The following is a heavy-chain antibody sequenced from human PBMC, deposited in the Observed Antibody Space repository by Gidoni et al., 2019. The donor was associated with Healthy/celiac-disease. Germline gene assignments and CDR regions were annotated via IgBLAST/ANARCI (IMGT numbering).Heavy chain of an antibody. J-gene: IGHJ4*02. Sequence: QVQLVQAGAEGKKPGASVNVSCKAYGYTFTSYGISCVRQAPGQGLEWMGWISAYNGNTNYAQKLQGRVTMNTDTSTSTAYMELRSLRSDDTAVYYCARDHGLHRGVDYWGQGTLVTVSS. V-gene: IGHV1-18*04. CDR3: ARDHGLHRGVDY. CDR1: GYTFTSYG. D-gene: IGHD4-4*01. CDR2: ISAYNGNT.